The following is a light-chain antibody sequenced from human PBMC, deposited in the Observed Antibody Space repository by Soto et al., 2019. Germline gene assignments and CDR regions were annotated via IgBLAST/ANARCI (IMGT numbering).Light chain of an antibody. CDR2: AAS. CDR1: QGISSY. Sequence: AIRMTQSPSSLSASTGDRVTITCRASQGISSYLAWYQQKPGKAPKLLIYAASTLQSGVPSRFSGSGSGTDFTLTISCLRSEDFATYYCQQYYSYSITFGQGTRLEIK. V-gene: IGKV1-8*01. CDR3: QQYYSYSIT. J-gene: IGKJ5*01.